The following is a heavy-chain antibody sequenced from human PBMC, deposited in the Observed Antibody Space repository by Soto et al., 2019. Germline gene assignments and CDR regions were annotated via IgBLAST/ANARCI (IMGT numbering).Heavy chain of an antibody. CDR3: ATDLSYGELLDY. D-gene: IGHD5-18*01. V-gene: IGHV1-24*01. CDR1: GYTLTELS. J-gene: IGHJ4*02. CDR2: FDPEDGET. Sequence: GASVKVCCKVSGYTLTELSMHWVRQAPGKGLEWMGGFDPEDGETIYAQKFQGRVTMTEDTSTDTAYMELSSLRSEDTAVYYCATDLSYGELLDYWGQGTLVTVSS.